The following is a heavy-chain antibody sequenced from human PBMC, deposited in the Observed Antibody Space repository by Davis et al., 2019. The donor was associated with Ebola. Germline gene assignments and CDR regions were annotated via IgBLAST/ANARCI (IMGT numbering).Heavy chain of an antibody. J-gene: IGHJ1*01. Sequence: ASVKVSCKASGYTFTTYGISWVRQAPGQGLEWLGWISAYYGTTNYAQSLQGRVTMTRATSTSTDHMELRGLRSDDTAVYYCAREAEVDGSIFFLHWGQGTLVTVSS. CDR1: GYTFTTYG. V-gene: IGHV1-18*04. CDR2: ISAYYGTT. D-gene: IGHD3-10*01. CDR3: AREAEVDGSIFFLH.